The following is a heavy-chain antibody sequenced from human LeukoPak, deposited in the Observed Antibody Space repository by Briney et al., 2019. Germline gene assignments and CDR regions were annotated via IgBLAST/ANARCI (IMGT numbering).Heavy chain of an antibody. D-gene: IGHD3-3*01. CDR1: GGSISSSGFY. CDR3: ARVLGYDFWSGYSSWGRSYYYMDV. J-gene: IGHJ6*03. CDR2: IYFSGST. Sequence: SETLSLTCTVSGGSISSSGFYWGWIRQPPGKGLEWIGNIYFSGSTYYNPSLKSRVTISVDTSKNQFSLKLSSVTAADTAVYYCARVLGYDFWSGYSSWGRSYYYMDVWGKGTTVTVSS. V-gene: IGHV4-39*01.